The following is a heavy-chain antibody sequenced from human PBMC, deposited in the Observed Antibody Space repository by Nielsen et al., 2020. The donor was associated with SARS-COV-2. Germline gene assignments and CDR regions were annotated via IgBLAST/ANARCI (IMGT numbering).Heavy chain of an antibody. Sequence: SETLSLTCTVSGGSISSYYWSWIRQPPGKGLEWIGEIYHSGSTNYNPSLKSRVTISVDKSKNQFSLKLSSVTAADTAVYYCARDHSHTVHNWFDPWGQGTLVTVSS. D-gene: IGHD4-17*01. V-gene: IGHV4-59*12. CDR3: ARDHSHTVHNWFDP. CDR1: GGSISSYY. CDR2: IYHSGST. J-gene: IGHJ5*02.